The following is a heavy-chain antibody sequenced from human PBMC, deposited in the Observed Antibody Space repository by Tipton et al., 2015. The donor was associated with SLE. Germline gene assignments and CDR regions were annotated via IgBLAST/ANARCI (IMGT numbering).Heavy chain of an antibody. V-gene: IGHV4-30-4*01. J-gene: IGHJ5*02. CDR2: IDYSGGT. D-gene: IGHD2-2*01. CDR3: ARAHIVVVPTATKGWFDP. Sequence: TLSLTCTVSGGSIRIGNYFWSWIRQHPGKGLEWIGYIDYSGGTYSNPSLKSRVAISVDTSKNQISLELSSVTAADTAVYFCARAHIVVVPTATKGWFDPWGQGTLVTVSS. CDR1: GGSIRIGNYF.